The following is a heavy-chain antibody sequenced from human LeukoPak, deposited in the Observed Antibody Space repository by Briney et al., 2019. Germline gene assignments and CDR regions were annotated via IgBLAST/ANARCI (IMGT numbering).Heavy chain of an antibody. J-gene: IGHJ3*02. CDR3: ARSPQAIVVVPAATKRNAFDI. D-gene: IGHD2-2*01. CDR2: IYPDDSET. V-gene: IGHV5-51*01. CDR1: GYRFTTDY. Sequence: GESLKISCKASGYRFTTDYIGWVRQMPGKGLEWMGIIYPDDSETNYSPSFQGQVSMSVDKSISTAYLQWSSLKASDTAMYYCARSPQAIVVVPAATKRNAFDIWGQGTMATVSS.